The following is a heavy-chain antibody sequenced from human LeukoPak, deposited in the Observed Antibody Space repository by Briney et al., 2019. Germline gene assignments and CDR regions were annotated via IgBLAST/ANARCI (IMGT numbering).Heavy chain of an antibody. J-gene: IGHJ4*02. CDR3: ATEGPHNFDY. CDR1: GLTFNRYW. V-gene: IGHV3-74*01. CDR2: INFDGRVK. Sequence: GGSLRLSCVASGLTFNRYWMHWVRHAPGKGLVWVASINFDGRVKTYADSVKGQFTISRDNAKNTLYVQMNSLTAEDTAVYYCATEGPHNFDYWGLGTLVTVSS.